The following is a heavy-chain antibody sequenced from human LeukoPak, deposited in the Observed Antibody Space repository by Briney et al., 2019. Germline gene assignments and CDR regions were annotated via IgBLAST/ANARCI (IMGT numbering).Heavy chain of an antibody. D-gene: IGHD2-2*01. CDR3: AKTRSSASSTNLDY. J-gene: IGHJ4*02. CDR2: IRYDGSNK. Sequence: PGGSLRLSCAASGFTFSSYGMHWVRQAPGKGLEWVAFIRYDGSNKYYADSVKGRFTISRDNSKNTLYLQMNSLRAEDTAVYYCAKTRSSASSTNLDYWGQGTLVTVSS. CDR1: GFTFSSYG. V-gene: IGHV3-30*02.